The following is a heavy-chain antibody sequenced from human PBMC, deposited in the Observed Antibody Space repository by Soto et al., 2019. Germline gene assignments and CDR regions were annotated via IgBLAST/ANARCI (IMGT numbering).Heavy chain of an antibody. CDR3: AREPLAAADH. V-gene: IGHV3-48*02. D-gene: IGHD6-13*01. CDR1: GFTFSSYS. Sequence: EVQLVESGGGLVQPGGSLRLSCAASGFTFSSYSMNWVRQAPGKGLEWVSYISSSSSTIYYADSVKGRFTISRDNAKNLLYLQMNSLRDEDTAVYYCAREPLAAADHWGQGTLVTVSS. CDR2: ISSSSSTI. J-gene: IGHJ4*02.